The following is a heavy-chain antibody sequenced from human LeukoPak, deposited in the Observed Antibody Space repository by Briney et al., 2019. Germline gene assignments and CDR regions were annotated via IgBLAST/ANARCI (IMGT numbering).Heavy chain of an antibody. CDR1: GYSFTSYW. CDR3: ARSHYHDSSGYYLAGSFDY. J-gene: IGHJ4*02. V-gene: IGHV5-51*01. Sequence: GESLKISCKGSGYSFTSYWIGWVRQMPGKGLEWMGIIYPGDSDTRYSPSFQGQVTISADKSISTAYLQWSSLKASDTAMYYCARSHYHDSSGYYLAGSFDYWGQGTLVTVSS. D-gene: IGHD3-22*01. CDR2: IYPGDSDT.